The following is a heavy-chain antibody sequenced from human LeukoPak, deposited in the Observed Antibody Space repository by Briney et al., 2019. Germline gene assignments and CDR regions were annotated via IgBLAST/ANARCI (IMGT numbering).Heavy chain of an antibody. CDR1: GGTFSSYA. V-gene: IGHV1-69*13. Sequence: SVKVSCKASGGTFSSYAISWVRQAPGRGLEWMGGIIPIFGTANYAQKFQGRVTITADESTSTVYMELSSLRSEDTAVYYCARDSEVRRNLWHYWGQGTLVTVSS. CDR2: IIPIFGTA. J-gene: IGHJ4*02. D-gene: IGHD3-10*01. CDR3: ARDSEVRRNLWHY.